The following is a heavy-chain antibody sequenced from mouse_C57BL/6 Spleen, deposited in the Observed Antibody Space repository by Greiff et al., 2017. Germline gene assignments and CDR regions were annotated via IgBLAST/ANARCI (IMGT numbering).Heavy chain of an antibody. CDR3: STGGDYPYALDY. V-gene: IGHV14-1*01. CDR2: IDPEDGDT. CDR1: GFNIKDYY. D-gene: IGHD2-13*01. Sequence: VQLKQSGAELVRPGASVKLSCTASGFNIKDYYMHWVKQRPEQGLEWIGRIDPEDGDTEYAQKFQGKATMTADTSSTTAYLQLSSLTSEDAAVYYCSTGGDYPYALDYWGQGTSVTVAS. J-gene: IGHJ4*01.